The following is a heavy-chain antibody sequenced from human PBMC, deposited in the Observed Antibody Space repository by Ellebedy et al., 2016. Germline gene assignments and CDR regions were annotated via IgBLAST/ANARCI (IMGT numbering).Heavy chain of an antibody. V-gene: IGHV3-53*05. D-gene: IGHD5-12*01. Sequence: GESLKISCAASGFTVSSNYMSWVRQAPGKGLEWVSGISGSGGSTYYADSVKGRFTISRDNSKNTLYLQMNSLRAEDTAVYYCARDSGYEGSDYWGQGTLVTVSS. CDR2: ISGSGGST. CDR3: ARDSGYEGSDY. CDR1: GFTVSSNY. J-gene: IGHJ4*02.